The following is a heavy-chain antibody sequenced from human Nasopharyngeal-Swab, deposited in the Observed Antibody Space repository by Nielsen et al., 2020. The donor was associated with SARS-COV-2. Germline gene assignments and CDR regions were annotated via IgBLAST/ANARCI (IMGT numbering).Heavy chain of an antibody. V-gene: IGHV4-4*07. CDR2: IYTSGST. CDR1: GGSISRYY. D-gene: IGHD6-13*01. J-gene: IGHJ4*02. CDR3: ARIAAAGFYYYFDY. Sequence: SETLSLTCTVSGGSISRYYWSWIRQPAGKGLEWIGRIYTSGSTNYNPSLKSRVTMSVDTSKNQFSLKLSSVTAADTAVYYCARIAAAGFYYYFDYWGQGTLVTVSS.